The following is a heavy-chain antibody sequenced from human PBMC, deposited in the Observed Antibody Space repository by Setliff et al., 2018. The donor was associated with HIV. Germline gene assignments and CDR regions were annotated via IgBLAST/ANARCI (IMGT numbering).Heavy chain of an antibody. D-gene: IGHD3-10*01. Sequence: SGPTLVNPTQNLTLTCSFSGFSLSPRGMSVSWIRQPPGKALEWLARIDWDDATYYSTSLKTRLTISKDTSKNQVVLTMTNMYPVDTATHYCARGSESLTYFDNLGPGTLVTVSS. V-gene: IGHV2-70*11. CDR1: GFSLSPRGMS. CDR2: IDWDDAT. J-gene: IGHJ4*02. CDR3: ARGSESLTYFDN.